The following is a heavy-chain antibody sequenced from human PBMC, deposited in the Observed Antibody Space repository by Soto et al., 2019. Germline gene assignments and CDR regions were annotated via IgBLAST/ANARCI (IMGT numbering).Heavy chain of an antibody. CDR1: GFAFSTNA. D-gene: IGHD6-13*01. V-gene: IGHV3-23*01. J-gene: IGHJ4*02. Sequence: EVQLLESGGGLVQPGGSLRLSCAASGFAFSTNAMTWVRQAPGKGLEWVTTMSGDGTRTYYADSVKGRFTISRDNSKTPVFLEMNRLRADDTAVYYCAKDRDDSIWFGLNVLDYWGLGTLVTVSS. CDR2: MSGDGTRT. CDR3: AKDRDDSIWFGLNVLDY.